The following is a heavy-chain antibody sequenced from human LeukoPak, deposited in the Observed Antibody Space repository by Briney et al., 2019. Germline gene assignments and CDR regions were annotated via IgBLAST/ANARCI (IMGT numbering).Heavy chain of an antibody. CDR2: IIPIFGTA. V-gene: IGHV1-69*05. D-gene: IGHD6-13*01. J-gene: IGHJ4*02. CDR1: GGTFSSYA. Sequence: SVKVSCKASGGTFSSYAISWVRQAPGQGVEWMGRIIPIFGTANYAQKLQGRVTITTDESTSTAYMELSSLRYEDTAVYYCARAMYSSSWWDYWGQGTLVTVSS. CDR3: ARAMYSSSWWDY.